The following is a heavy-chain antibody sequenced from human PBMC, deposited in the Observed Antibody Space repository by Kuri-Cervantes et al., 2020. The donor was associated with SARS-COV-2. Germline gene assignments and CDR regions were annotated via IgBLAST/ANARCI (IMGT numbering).Heavy chain of an antibody. V-gene: IGHV3-30-3*01. CDR1: GFTFSSYA. D-gene: IGHD3-3*01. J-gene: IGHJ1*01. CDR2: ISYDGSNK. CDR3: AKDCGSLAIFGVVLQYFEN. Sequence: SLKISCAASGFTFSSYALHWVRQAPGKGLEWVAVISYDGSNKYSADSVECRFTISRDNSKNTPYLQMNSLRAEDTAVYYCAKDCGSLAIFGVVLQYFENWGQGTLVTVSS.